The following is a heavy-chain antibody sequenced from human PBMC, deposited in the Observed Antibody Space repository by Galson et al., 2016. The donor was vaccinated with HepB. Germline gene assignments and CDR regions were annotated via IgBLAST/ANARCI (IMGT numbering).Heavy chain of an antibody. CDR2: IYPSDSDT. CDR1: GYTFSTYW. J-gene: IGHJ4*02. CDR3: ARGSREIEY. Sequence: QSGAEVKKPGESLKISCKASGYTFSTYWIGWVRQMPGKGLAWIGVIYPSDSDTRYSPSFQGQVTISADKSISTAYLQWNSLKASDTAIYYCARGSREIEYWGQGSLVTVSS. V-gene: IGHV5-51*01.